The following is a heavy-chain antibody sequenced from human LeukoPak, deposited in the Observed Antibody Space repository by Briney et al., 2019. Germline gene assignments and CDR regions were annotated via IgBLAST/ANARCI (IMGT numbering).Heavy chain of an antibody. D-gene: IGHD6-13*01. V-gene: IGHV3-30*02. Sequence: PGGSLRLSCAASGFTFSSYGMHWVRQAPGKGLEWVAFIRYDGSNKYYADSVKGRFTISRDNSKNTLYLQMNSLRAEDTAVYYCATPLGYSSSGRWGQGTLVTVSS. CDR2: IRYDGSNK. CDR3: ATPLGYSSSGR. CDR1: GFTFSSYG. J-gene: IGHJ4*02.